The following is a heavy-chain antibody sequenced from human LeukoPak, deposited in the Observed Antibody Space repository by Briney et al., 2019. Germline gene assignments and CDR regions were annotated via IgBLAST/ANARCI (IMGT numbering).Heavy chain of an antibody. J-gene: IGHJ6*02. CDR1: GFTVRSNS. CDR2: IYSGGNT. Sequence: PGGSLRLSCAASGFTVRSNSMNWVRQAPGKGLQWVSVIYSGGNTYYADSVKGRFTISRDNSKNTLYPQMNSLRAEDTAIYYCARENNFGSGMDVWGQGTTVTVSS. V-gene: IGHV3-53*01. D-gene: IGHD3-10*01. CDR3: ARENNFGSGMDV.